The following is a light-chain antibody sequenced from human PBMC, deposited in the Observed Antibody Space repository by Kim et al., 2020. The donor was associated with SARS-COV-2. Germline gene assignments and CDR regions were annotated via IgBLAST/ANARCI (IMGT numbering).Light chain of an antibody. CDR2: GAS. J-gene: IGKJ2*01. CDR1: TSISTN. Sequence: VSPGEGDIHSCRPSTSISTNLAWYHQKPGQAPRLLIYGASTRATGVPARISGSASGSDFTLTISTLQSEDFGIYYCQQYNNWFPYTFGQGTKLEI. CDR3: QQYNNWFPYT. V-gene: IGKV3-15*01.